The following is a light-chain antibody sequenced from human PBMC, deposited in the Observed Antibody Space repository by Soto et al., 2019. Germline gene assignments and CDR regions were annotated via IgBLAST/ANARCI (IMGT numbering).Light chain of an antibody. CDR3: QQYEAVVT. CDR2: RTS. Sequence: EIVMTQSPATLSVSPGERATLSCRASQSVSSNLAWYQQKPGQAPRLLIYRTSTRATGIPDRFSGSGSGTDFTLTISRLEPEDVAVYYCQQYEAVVTFGQGTKVDIK. J-gene: IGKJ1*01. CDR1: QSVSSN. V-gene: IGKV3D-15*01.